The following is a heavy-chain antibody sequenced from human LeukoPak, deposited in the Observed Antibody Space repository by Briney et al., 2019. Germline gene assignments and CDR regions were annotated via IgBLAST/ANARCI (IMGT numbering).Heavy chain of an antibody. CDR2: INHTGST. CDR1: GGSFSGYY. V-gene: IGHV4-34*01. CDR3: ARGYYYMDV. Sequence: SETLSLTCAVYGGSFSGYYWSWIRQPPGKGLEWIGEINHTGSTNYNPSLKSRVTISVDTSKNQFSLKLSSVTAADAAVYYCARGYYYMDVWGKGTTVTVSS. J-gene: IGHJ6*03.